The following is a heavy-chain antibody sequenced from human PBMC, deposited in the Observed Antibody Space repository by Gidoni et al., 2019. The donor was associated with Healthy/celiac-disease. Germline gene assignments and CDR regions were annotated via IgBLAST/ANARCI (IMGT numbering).Heavy chain of an antibody. CDR1: GFTFSSYA. J-gene: IGHJ4*02. CDR3: ASREGQQLDY. Sequence: EVQLLESGGGLVQPGGSLRLSCAASGFTFSSYAMSWVRQAPGKGLGWVSAISGWGGNTIFAGPGKGRFTISRDNSKNTLYLQMNSLRAEDTGVYYLASREGQQLDYWGQGTLVTVSS. V-gene: IGHV3-23*01. CDR2: ISGWGGNT. D-gene: IGHD6-13*01.